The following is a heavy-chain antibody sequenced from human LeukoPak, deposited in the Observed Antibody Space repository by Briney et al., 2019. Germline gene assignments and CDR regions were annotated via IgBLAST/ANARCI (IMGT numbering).Heavy chain of an antibody. CDR1: GYTFTGYY. CDR3: ARINSGSYYQFDY. Sequence: GASVKVSCKASGYTFTGYYMHWVRQAPGQGLEWMGWINPNSGGTNYAQKFQGRVTMTRDTSISTAYMELSRLRSDDAAVYYCARINSGSYYQFDYWGQGTLVTVSS. CDR2: INPNSGGT. J-gene: IGHJ4*02. D-gene: IGHD1-26*01. V-gene: IGHV1-2*02.